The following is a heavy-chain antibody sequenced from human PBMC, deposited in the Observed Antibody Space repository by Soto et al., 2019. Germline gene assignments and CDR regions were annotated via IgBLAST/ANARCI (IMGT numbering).Heavy chain of an antibody. CDR3: ARDLTEDAFDI. CDR1: GYTFTSYY. V-gene: IGHV1-46*01. Sequence: GGSVKVSWKASGYTFTSYYMHWVRQAPGQGLEWMGIINPSGGSTSYAQKFQGRVTITADESTSTAYMELSSLRSEDTAVYYCARDLTEDAFDIWGQGTMVTVSS. J-gene: IGHJ3*02. CDR2: INPSGGST.